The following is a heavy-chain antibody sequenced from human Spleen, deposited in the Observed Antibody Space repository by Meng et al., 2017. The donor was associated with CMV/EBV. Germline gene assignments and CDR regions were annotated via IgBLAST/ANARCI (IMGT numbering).Heavy chain of an antibody. CDR2: ISSSGSTI. CDR1: GFTFSSYS. J-gene: IGHJ4*02. Sequence: GGSLRLSCAASGFTFSSYSMNWVRQAPGKGLEWVSYISSSGSTIYYADSVKGRFTISRDNAKKSVYLQMNSLRPEDTALYYCAKGPGYQAAKFYFDYWGQGTLVTVSS. D-gene: IGHD6-25*01. V-gene: IGHV3-48*04. CDR3: AKGPGYQAAKFYFDY.